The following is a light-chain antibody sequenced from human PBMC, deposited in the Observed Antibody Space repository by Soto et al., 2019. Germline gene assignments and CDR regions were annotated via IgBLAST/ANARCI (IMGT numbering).Light chain of an antibody. CDR3: SSYTTSAPDV. CDR2: EVT. CDR1: SSDVGAYNF. Sequence: QSVLTQPASVSGSPGQSITISCTGTSSDVGAYNFVSWYQHHPGRAPKLIIYEVTIRPSGVSNRFSGSKSGNTASLTISGLQAEDEAHYYCSSYTTSAPDVFGSGTKLTVL. J-gene: IGLJ1*01. V-gene: IGLV2-14*01.